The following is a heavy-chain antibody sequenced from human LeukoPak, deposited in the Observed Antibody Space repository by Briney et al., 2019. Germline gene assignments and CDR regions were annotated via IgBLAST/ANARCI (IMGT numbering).Heavy chain of an antibody. Sequence: PSETLSLTCSVSGGSINNYYWTWIRQPPGKGLEWIGYIYYSGGTNYNSSLKSRVTMSVDTSKNQFSLKLSSVTAADTAVYYCARLDAAAGRYLQFFYWGQGTLVTVSS. CDR3: ARLDAAAGRYLQFFY. CDR1: GGSINNYY. D-gene: IGHD5-24*01. CDR2: IYYSGGT. J-gene: IGHJ4*02. V-gene: IGHV4-59*08.